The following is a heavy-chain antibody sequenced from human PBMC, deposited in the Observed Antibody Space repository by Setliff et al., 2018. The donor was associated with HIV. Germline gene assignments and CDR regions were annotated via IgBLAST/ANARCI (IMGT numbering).Heavy chain of an antibody. CDR1: GYSISSGYY. D-gene: IGHD1-1*01. Sequence: SETLSLTCTVSGYSISSGYYWGWIRQPPGKGLEWIGSIYHSGSTYYNPSLKSRVTISVDASKNQFSLKLSSVTAADTAVYYCARVEPDEIAFDIWGQGTMVTVS. CDR2: IYHSGST. V-gene: IGHV4-38-2*02. J-gene: IGHJ3*02. CDR3: ARVEPDEIAFDI.